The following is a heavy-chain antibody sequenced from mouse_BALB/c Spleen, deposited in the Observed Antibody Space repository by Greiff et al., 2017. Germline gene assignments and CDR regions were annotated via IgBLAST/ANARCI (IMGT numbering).Heavy chain of an antibody. D-gene: IGHD2-4*01. Sequence: EVQLQQSGAELVKPGASVKLSCTASGFNIKDTYMHWVKQRPEQGLEWIGRIDPANGNTKYDPKFQGKATITADTSSNTAYLQLSSLTSEDTAVYYCAPFYYDYSLFAYWGQGTLVTVSA. V-gene: IGHV14-3*02. J-gene: IGHJ3*01. CDR1: GFNIKDTY. CDR2: IDPANGNT. CDR3: APFYYDYSLFAY.